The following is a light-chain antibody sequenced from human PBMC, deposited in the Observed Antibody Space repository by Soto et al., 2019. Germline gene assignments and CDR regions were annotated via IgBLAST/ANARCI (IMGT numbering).Light chain of an antibody. V-gene: IGKV1-9*01. CDR3: QHRHSYPIT. CDR2: TAS. CDR1: QGISSS. Sequence: DIQLTQSPSFLSASVGDGITISCRASQGISSSLAWYQQKPGKAPKLLIHTASTLQSGVPSRFSGSGAGTEFTLTISSLQPEDFATYYCQHRHSYPITFGQGTRLETK. J-gene: IGKJ5*01.